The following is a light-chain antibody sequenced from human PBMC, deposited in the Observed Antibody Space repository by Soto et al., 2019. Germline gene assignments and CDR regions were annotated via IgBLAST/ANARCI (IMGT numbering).Light chain of an antibody. V-gene: IGKV1-39*01. CDR3: QQSYSTPPL. J-gene: IGKJ2*01. CDR1: QSISSY. Sequence: DIPMTQSPSSLSASVGDRVTITCRASQSISSYLNWYQQKPGKAPKLLIYAASSLQSGVPSRFSGSGSGTDFTLTISSLQPEDFATYYSQQSYSTPPLFGQGTKLEIK. CDR2: AAS.